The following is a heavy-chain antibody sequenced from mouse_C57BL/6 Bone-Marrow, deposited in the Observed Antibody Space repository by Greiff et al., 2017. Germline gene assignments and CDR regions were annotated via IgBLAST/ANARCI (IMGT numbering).Heavy chain of an antibody. V-gene: IGHV1-64*01. J-gene: IGHJ2*02. D-gene: IGHD1-1*01. Sequence: QVQLQQPGAELVKPGASVKLSCKASGYTFTSYWMNWVQQRPGQGLEWIGMIHPNSGSTYYTAKFKSKATMPVDKSCNTAYMQRSSLTSEDSAVYYCARKAHCYGTHYMDYWGQGTSLTVSS. CDR2: IHPNSGST. CDR3: ARKAHCYGTHYMDY. CDR1: GYTFTSYW.